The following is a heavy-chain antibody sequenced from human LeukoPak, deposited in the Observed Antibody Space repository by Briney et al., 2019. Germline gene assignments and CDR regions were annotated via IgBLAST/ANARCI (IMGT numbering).Heavy chain of an antibody. V-gene: IGHV4-59*08. CDR3: ARHSCASCQSYVFDI. D-gene: IGHD2-15*01. CDR2: IYYSGST. CDR1: GGSINSYY. J-gene: IGHJ3*02. Sequence: SETLSLTCTVSGGSINSYYWSWVRQPPGKGLEWIGYIYYSGSTKYNPSLQSRVTMSVDTSKNQFSLNLSSVTAADTAVYYCARHSCASCQSYVFDIWGQGKMVTVSS.